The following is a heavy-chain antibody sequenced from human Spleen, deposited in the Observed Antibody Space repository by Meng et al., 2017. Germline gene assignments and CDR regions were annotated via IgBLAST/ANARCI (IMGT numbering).Heavy chain of an antibody. CDR1: GYTFANYP. Sequence: VQSGSEVKNPGSPVKVSCKASGYTFANYPVHWVRQATGQRLEWMGWINAGHGNIKYSQKFQGRITIPGATYATTVYMELTGLTSEDTAVYFCAREEDYRNYFDNWGQGTLVTVSS. CDR3: AREEDYRNYFDN. V-gene: IGHV1-3*01. J-gene: IGHJ4*02. D-gene: IGHD4-11*01. CDR2: INAGHGNI.